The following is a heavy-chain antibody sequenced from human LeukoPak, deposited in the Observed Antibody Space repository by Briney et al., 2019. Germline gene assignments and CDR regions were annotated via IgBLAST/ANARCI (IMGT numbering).Heavy chain of an antibody. J-gene: IGHJ5*02. CDR3: ARDYYGSGSYYWFDP. D-gene: IGHD3-10*01. CDR2: IYYSGST. CDR1: GGSISSYY. Sequence: SETLSLTCAVSGGSISSYYWSWIRQPPGKGLEWIGYIYYSGSTNYNPSLKSRVTISVDTSKNQFSLKLSSVTAADTAVYYCARDYYGSGSYYWFDPWGQGTLVTVSP. V-gene: IGHV4-59*01.